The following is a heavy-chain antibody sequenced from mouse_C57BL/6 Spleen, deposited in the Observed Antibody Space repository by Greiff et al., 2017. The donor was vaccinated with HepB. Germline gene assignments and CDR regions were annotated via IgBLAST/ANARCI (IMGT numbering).Heavy chain of an antibody. CDR3: ARRGDYEDYFDY. J-gene: IGHJ2*01. D-gene: IGHD2-4*01. Sequence: QVQLQQSGAELVRPGASVKLSCKASGYTFTDYYINWVKQRPGQGLEWIARIYPGSGNTYYNEKFKGKATLTAEKSSSTAYMQLSSLTSEDSAVYFCARRGDYEDYFDYWGQGTTLTVSS. CDR1: GYTFTDYY. CDR2: IYPGSGNT. V-gene: IGHV1-76*01.